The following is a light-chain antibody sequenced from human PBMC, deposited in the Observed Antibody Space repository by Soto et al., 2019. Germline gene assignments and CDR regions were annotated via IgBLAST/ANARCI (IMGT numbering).Light chain of an antibody. V-gene: IGKV1-5*03. CDR3: QQYNTYPWT. J-gene: IGKJ1*01. Sequence: DIQMTQSHSTLSASVGDRVTITCRASQSIYSWLAWYQQKPGTAPKILIYWASSLESGVSSRFSGTGSGTEFTLTINSLQPVDFATYYCQQYNTYPWTFGQGTKVESK. CDR2: WAS. CDR1: QSIYSW.